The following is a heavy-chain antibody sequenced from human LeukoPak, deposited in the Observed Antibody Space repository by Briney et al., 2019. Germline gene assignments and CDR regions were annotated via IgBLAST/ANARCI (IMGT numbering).Heavy chain of an antibody. CDR3: ARKRKGAYDFDY. Sequence: SETPSLTCTVSGGSMSSYYWSWIRQPAGKGLEWIGRIYTSGSTNYNPSLKSRVTMSVDTSNNQFSLKLTSVTAADTAVYYCARKRKGAYDFDYWGQGTLVTVSS. V-gene: IGHV4-4*07. D-gene: IGHD3-16*01. J-gene: IGHJ4*02. CDR1: GGSMSSYY. CDR2: IYTSGST.